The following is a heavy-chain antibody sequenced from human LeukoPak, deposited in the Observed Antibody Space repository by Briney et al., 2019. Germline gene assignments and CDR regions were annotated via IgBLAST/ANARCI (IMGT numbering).Heavy chain of an antibody. J-gene: IGHJ6*03. Sequence: PSETLSLTCTVSGGSISSSSYYWGWIRQPPGKGLEWIGSIYYSGSTYYNPSLKSRVTISVDTSKNQFSLKLSSVTAADTAVYYCARGIYCSSTSCYHYYYYYMDVWGKGTTVTVSS. CDR1: GGSISSSSYY. CDR2: IYYSGST. D-gene: IGHD2-2*01. V-gene: IGHV4-39*07. CDR3: ARGIYCSSTSCYHYYYYYMDV.